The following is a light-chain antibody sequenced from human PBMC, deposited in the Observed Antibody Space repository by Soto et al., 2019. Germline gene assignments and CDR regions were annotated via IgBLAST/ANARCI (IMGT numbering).Light chain of an antibody. J-gene: IGLJ2*01. CDR1: SPNIGPGYA. CDR2: GNS. CDR3: QSYDSSLSGSKVV. Sequence: QSALTQPPSVSGAPGRGVTAAATGASPNIGPGYAVHWYQQLPGTPPKLRIYGNSNRPSGVPDRFSGSKSGTSASLAITGLQAEDEADYYCQSYDSSLSGSKVVFGGGTKVTVL. V-gene: IGLV1-40*01.